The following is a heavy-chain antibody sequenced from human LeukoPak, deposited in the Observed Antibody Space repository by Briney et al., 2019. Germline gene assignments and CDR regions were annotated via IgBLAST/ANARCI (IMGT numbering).Heavy chain of an antibody. CDR3: ARSNDYDYHFNY. V-gene: IGHV1-69*05. D-gene: IGHD5-12*01. J-gene: IGHJ4*02. CDR1: GGSFNNYA. Sequence: SVKDSCKASGGSFNNYAVTWVRQAPGQGLEWMGGFIPILDTTNYAPNFQGRVTITTDESSTTAYMELSSLKWEDTALYYCARSNDYDYHFNYWGQGTLVAVSS. CDR2: FIPILDTT.